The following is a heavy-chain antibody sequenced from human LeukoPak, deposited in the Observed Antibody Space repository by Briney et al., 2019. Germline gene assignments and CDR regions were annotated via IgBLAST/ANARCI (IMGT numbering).Heavy chain of an antibody. D-gene: IGHD4-17*01. J-gene: IGHJ4*02. CDR1: GGSISSGGYS. CDR2: IYHSGST. CDR3: ARAVTTDYFDY. V-gene: IGHV4-30-2*01. Sequence: SETLSLTCAVSGGSISSGGYSWSWIRQPPGKGLEWIGHIYHSGSTYYNPSLKSRVTISVDKSKNQFSLKLSSVTAADTAVYFCARAVTTDYFDYWGQRTLVTVSS.